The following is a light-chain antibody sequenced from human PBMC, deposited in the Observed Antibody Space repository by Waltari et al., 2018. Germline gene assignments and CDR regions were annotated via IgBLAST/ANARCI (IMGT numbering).Light chain of an antibody. Sequence: EIVLTHSPATLSLSSGEIATLSCRASQSVSRTLAWYQHKPGQAPKLLIYGASIRATGIPDRFTGSGSGTDFSLTISSLEPEDFAIYFCQHYVRLPATFGQGTKVEIK. J-gene: IGKJ1*01. CDR1: QSVSRT. CDR2: GAS. CDR3: QHYVRLPAT. V-gene: IGKV3-20*01.